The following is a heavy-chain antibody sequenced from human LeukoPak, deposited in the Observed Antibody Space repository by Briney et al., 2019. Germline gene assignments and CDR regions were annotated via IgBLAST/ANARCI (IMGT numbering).Heavy chain of an antibody. Sequence: GGSLRLSCVASGFTFSSYGIHWVRQAPGKGLEWVAVISYDGSKKYYAESVKGRFTISRDNSKNTLYLQMNSLRGEDTAVYYRAKDSVDVWGKGTTVTVSS. V-gene: IGHV3-30*18. CDR2: ISYDGSKK. CDR3: AKDSVDV. J-gene: IGHJ6*04. CDR1: GFTFSSYG.